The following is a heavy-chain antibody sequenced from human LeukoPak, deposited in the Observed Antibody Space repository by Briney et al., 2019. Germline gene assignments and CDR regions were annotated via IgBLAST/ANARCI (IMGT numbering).Heavy chain of an antibody. CDR1: GVSLTTNGVG. CDR3: ARFQVTGTYRFDY. Sequence: SGPTLVNPTQTLTLTCSFSGVSLTTNGVGVCWIRQPPTKALEWLAVIYWNGDKHYSPFLKSRLTITKDASTEQLVLTVTNMDPVDTATYYCARFQVTGTYRFDYWGQGTLVTVSS. D-gene: IGHD1-7*01. J-gene: IGHJ4*02. V-gene: IGHV2-5*01. CDR2: IYWNGDK.